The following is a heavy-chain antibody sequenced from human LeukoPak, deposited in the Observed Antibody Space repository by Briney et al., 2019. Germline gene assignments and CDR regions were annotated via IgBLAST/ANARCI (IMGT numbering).Heavy chain of an antibody. J-gene: IGHJ6*03. CDR3: ARAGDKMVRGPTWANYYMDV. V-gene: IGHV1-8*01. CDR1: GYTFTSYD. D-gene: IGHD3-10*01. CDR2: MNPNSGNT. Sequence: GASVKVSCKASGYTFTSYDINWVRQATGQGLEWTGWMNPNSGNTGYAQKFQGRVTMTRDTSISTAYMELSSLRSEDTAVYYCARAGDKMVRGPTWANYYMDVWGKGTTVTISS.